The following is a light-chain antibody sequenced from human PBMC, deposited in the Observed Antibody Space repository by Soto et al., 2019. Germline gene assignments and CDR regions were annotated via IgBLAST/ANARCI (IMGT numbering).Light chain of an antibody. CDR1: HSIXTW. Sequence: IQMTQCPSTVSASVGDGVTIPCLASHSIXTWLAWYQQKPGKAPKFLXAYAATLQNGVPSRLSGSASATDFPLTISSLHPEDFANYYCQQSYSTTWTFGQGTKVDIK. V-gene: IGKV1-5*01. CDR2: YAA. CDR3: QQSYSTTWT. J-gene: IGKJ1*01.